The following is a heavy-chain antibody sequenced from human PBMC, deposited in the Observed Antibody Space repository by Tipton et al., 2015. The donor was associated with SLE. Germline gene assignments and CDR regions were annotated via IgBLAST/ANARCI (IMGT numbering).Heavy chain of an antibody. Sequence: TLSLTCAVSGGSISSHYWSWIRQPPGKGLEWIGYIYNSGSCNYNPSLKSRVTISVDTSKNQFSLKLSSVSAADPAVYYCARADYYDRSGYYSYAFDIWGQGTMVTVSS. V-gene: IGHV4-59*11. CDR3: ARADYYDRSGYYSYAFDI. CDR2: IYNSGSC. D-gene: IGHD3-22*01. CDR1: GGSISSHY. J-gene: IGHJ3*02.